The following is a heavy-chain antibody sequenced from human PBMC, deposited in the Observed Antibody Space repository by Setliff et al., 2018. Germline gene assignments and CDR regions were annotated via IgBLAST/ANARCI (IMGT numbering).Heavy chain of an antibody. Sequence: ASVKVSCKTSGYTFISYGINWVRQAPGQGLEWMGWVSAYAQKFQGRVTMTTDTSTNTAFMELRSLRSDDTAVYYCATGGTGTIAAFDIWGQGTMVTVSS. V-gene: IGHV1-18*01. D-gene: IGHD1-1*01. CDR3: ATGGTGTIAAFDI. CDR1: GYTFISYG. CDR2: VSA. J-gene: IGHJ3*02.